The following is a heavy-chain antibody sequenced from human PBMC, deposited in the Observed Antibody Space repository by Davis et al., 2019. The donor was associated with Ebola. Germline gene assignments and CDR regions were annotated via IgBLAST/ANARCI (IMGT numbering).Heavy chain of an antibody. Sequence: SGPTLVKPTQTLTLTCTVSGFSLSNARMGVSWIRQPPGKALEWLAHIFSNDEKSYSTSLKSRLTISKDTSKSQVVLTMTNMDPVDTATYYCARISIVVGAFDIWGQGTMVTVSS. V-gene: IGHV2-26*01. CDR2: IFSNDEK. D-gene: IGHD3-22*01. CDR3: ARISIVVGAFDI. J-gene: IGHJ3*02. CDR1: GFSLSNARMG.